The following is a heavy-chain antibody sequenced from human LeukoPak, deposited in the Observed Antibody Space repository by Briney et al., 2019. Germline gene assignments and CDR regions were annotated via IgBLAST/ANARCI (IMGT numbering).Heavy chain of an antibody. CDR1: GFTFTDHY. CDR2: INPNSGGT. CDR3: ARVEWLRGRYFDY. D-gene: IGHD5-12*01. J-gene: IGHJ4*02. Sequence: GASVKVSCKSSGFTFTDHYIHWVRQAPGQGLEWMGWINPNSGGTNYAQKFQGRVTMTRDTSISTAYMELSRLRSDDTAVYYCARVEWLRGRYFDYWGQGTLVTVSS. V-gene: IGHV1-2*02.